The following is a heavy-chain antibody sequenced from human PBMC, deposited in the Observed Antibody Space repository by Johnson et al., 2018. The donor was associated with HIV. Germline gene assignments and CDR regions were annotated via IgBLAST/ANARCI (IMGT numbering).Heavy chain of an antibody. V-gene: IGHV3-11*04. J-gene: IGHJ3*01. Sequence: QVQLVESGGGLVKPEGSLRLSCAASGFTFSDYYMSWIRQAPGKGLEWVSVIYSGGTIYYADSVRGRFTISRNNAKNSLYLQMNSLRAEDTAVYFCATIWRNEGRHSFDVWGQGTMVTVSS. CDR3: ATIWRNEGRHSFDV. CDR2: IYSGGTI. CDR1: GFTFSDYY. D-gene: IGHD1-1*01.